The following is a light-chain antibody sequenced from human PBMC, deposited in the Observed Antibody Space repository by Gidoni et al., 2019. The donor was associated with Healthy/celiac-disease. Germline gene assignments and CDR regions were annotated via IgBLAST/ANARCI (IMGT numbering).Light chain of an antibody. CDR2: EVS. J-gene: IGLJ1*01. CDR1: GSDVGGYNF. CDR3: SSYRSGNTLD. V-gene: IGLV2-14*01. Sequence: QSALTQPASVSGSPGQSIPISCSGTGSDVGGYNFVSWYQQHPGKAPKLIIYEVSNRPSGVSNRFSGSKSGNTASLTISGLQADDEADYYCSSYRSGNTLDFGTGAKVTVL.